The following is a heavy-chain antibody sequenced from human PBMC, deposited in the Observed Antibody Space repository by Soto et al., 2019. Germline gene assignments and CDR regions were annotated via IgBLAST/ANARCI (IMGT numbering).Heavy chain of an antibody. Sequence: ASVKVSCRASGYTFTSYYMHWVRQAPGQGLEWMGIINPSGGSTSYAQKFQGRVTMTRDTSTSTVYMELSSLRSEDTAVYYCARDPPEYYYDSSGYRDGMDVWGQGTTVTVSS. V-gene: IGHV1-46*01. D-gene: IGHD3-22*01. CDR3: ARDPPEYYYDSSGYRDGMDV. J-gene: IGHJ6*02. CDR1: GYTFTSYY. CDR2: INPSGGST.